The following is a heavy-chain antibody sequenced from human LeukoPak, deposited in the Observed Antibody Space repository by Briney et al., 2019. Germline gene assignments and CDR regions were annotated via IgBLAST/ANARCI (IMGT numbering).Heavy chain of an antibody. D-gene: IGHD3-22*01. CDR2: INPNSGGT. CDR1: GYTFTGYY. V-gene: IGHV1-2*02. CDR3: ARVSMMVVPGAFDI. J-gene: IGHJ3*02. Sequence: ASVKVSCKASGYTFTGYYMHWVRQAPGQGLEWMGWINPNSGGTNYAQKFQGRVTMTRDTSISTAYMELSRLRSDDTAVYYCARVSMMVVPGAFDIWGQGTMVTVSS.